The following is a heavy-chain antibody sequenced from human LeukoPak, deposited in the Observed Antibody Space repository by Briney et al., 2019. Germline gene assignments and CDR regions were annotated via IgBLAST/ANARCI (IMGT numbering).Heavy chain of an antibody. CDR2: LTGDRGST. Sequence: GGSLRLSCAASGFTFSSYAMSWVRQAPGKGLEWVSVLTGDRGSTYYADFVKGRFTISRDNSKNTLYLQMNSLRAEDTAIYYCAKDAVAPGSGGDFFDYWGQGTLVTVSS. CDR3: AKDAVAPGSGGDFFDY. CDR1: GFTFSSYA. J-gene: IGHJ4*02. D-gene: IGHD3-10*01. V-gene: IGHV3-23*01.